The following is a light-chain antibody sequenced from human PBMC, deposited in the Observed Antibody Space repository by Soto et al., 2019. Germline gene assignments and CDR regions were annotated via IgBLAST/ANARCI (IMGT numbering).Light chain of an antibody. CDR2: KAS. CDR1: QSISSW. V-gene: IGKV1-5*03. J-gene: IGKJ1*01. Sequence: TLSLPTPCASAGHRLPIAPRASQSISSWLAWYQQKPGKAPKLLIYKASSLESGVPSRFSGSGSGTEFTLTISSLQPDDFATYYCQQYNSYSQTFGHGTKVDIK. CDR3: QQYNSYSQT.